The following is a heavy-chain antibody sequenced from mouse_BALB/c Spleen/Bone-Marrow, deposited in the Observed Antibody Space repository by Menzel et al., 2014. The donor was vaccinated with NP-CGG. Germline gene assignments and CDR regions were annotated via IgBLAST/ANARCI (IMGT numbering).Heavy chain of an antibody. V-gene: IGHV14-3*02. D-gene: IGHD2-2*01. CDR3: ARVNPWYFDV. CDR2: IDPASGDT. Sequence: VQLQQSGAELVKPGASVKLSCTASGFNIKDTYIHWVMHRPEQGLAWTGRIDPASGDTKFDPKFQGKATITADTSSNTAYLQVTSLTSEDTAVYYCARVNPWYFDVWGAGTTVTVSS. CDR1: GFNIKDTY. J-gene: IGHJ1*01.